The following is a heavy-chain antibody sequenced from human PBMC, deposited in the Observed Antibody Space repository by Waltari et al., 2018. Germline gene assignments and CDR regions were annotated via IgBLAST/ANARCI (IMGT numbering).Heavy chain of an antibody. J-gene: IGHJ2*01. CDR3: ARTGADTIFGVVTTGYGPKTGYFDL. D-gene: IGHD3-3*01. CDR1: GGSISSSSYY. Sequence: QLQLQESGPGLVKPSETLSLTCTVSGGSISSSSYYWGWIRQPPGKGLEGIGSIYYRGDTYYNPCLKSRVTISVDTSKNQFPLKLSSVTAADTAGYYCARTGADTIFGVVTTGYGPKTGYFDLWGRGTLVTVSS. V-gene: IGHV4-39*07. CDR2: IYYRGDT.